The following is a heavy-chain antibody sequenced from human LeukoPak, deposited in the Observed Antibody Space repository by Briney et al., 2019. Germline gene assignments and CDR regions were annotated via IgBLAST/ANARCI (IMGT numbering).Heavy chain of an antibody. J-gene: IGHJ5*02. D-gene: IGHD3-10*01. CDR1: GGSISSGGYY. Sequence: SETLSLTCTVSGGSISSGGYYWSWIRQHPGKGLEWIGYIHHSGSTYYNPSLKSRLIISLDTSRNQFSLKLNSVTAADTAVYYCANYGSGSYRFDPWGQGTLVTVSS. CDR2: IHHSGST. CDR3: ANYGSGSYRFDP. V-gene: IGHV4-31*03.